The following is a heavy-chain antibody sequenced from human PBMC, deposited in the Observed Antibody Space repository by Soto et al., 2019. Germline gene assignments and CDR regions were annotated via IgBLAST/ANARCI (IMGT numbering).Heavy chain of an antibody. CDR2: IKQDGSEK. CDR1: GFTFSSYL. V-gene: IGHV3-7*01. CDR3: ASFSARGSSWFDY. D-gene: IGHD2-2*01. J-gene: IGHJ4*02. Sequence: GGSLRLSCAASGFTFSSYLMIWVRQAPGKGLEWVANIKQDGSEKYYVDSVKGRFTISRDNAKNSLYLQMNSLRAEDTAVYYCASFSARGSSWFDYWGQGTLVTVSS.